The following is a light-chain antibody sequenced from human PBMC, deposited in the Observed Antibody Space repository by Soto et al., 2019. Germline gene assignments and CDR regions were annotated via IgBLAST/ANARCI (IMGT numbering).Light chain of an antibody. Sequence: EIVMTQSPATLSVSPGERAAVSCRASQSVNSNFAWYQQKPGQAPRLLIYGASTRATDIPARFSGSGSGTEVTLTISSLQPEDFAVYYCQQYNNWPYTFGQGTKLEIK. J-gene: IGKJ2*01. CDR2: GAS. CDR1: QSVNSN. CDR3: QQYNNWPYT. V-gene: IGKV3-15*01.